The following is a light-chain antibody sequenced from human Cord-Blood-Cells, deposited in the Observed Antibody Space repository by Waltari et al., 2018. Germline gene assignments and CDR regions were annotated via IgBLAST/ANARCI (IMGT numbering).Light chain of an antibody. J-gene: IGKJ1*01. CDR1: QSISSF. V-gene: IGKV1-5*01. Sequence: DIKMTQSPSTLSPSLVTKFTITCRASQSISSFLSWYQQKPGKAPKLLIYDASSLESGVPSRFSGSGSGTEFTLTISSLQPDDFATYYCQQYNSYPWTFGQGTKVEIK. CDR2: DAS. CDR3: QQYNSYPWT.